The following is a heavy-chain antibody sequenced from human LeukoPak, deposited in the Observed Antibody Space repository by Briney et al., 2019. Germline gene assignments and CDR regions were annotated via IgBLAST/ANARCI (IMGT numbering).Heavy chain of an antibody. J-gene: IGHJ3*02. CDR1: GFTFSSYA. CDR3: ARELDHGDYGDYGGAFDI. CDR2: ISGSGGST. D-gene: IGHD4-17*01. V-gene: IGHV3-23*01. Sequence: GGSLRLSCAASGFTFSSYAMSWVRQAPGKGLEWVSAISGSGGSTYYADSVKGRFTISRDNSKNTLYLQMNSLRAEDTAVYYCARELDHGDYGDYGGAFDIWGQGTMVTVSS.